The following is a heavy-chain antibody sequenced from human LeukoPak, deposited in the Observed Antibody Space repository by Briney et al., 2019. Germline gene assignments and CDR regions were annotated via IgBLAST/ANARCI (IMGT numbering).Heavy chain of an antibody. J-gene: IGHJ5*02. D-gene: IGHD3-3*01. CDR1: GFTFSSYS. V-gene: IGHV3-21*01. Sequence: GGSLRLSCAASGFTFSSYSMTWVRQAPGKGLEWVSSISSSSSYIYYADSVKGRFTISRDNAKNSLYLQMDSLRAEDTAVYYCARDSQYYDFWSGYYSLGWFDPWGQGTLVTVSS. CDR2: ISSSSSYI. CDR3: ARDSQYYDFWSGYYSLGWFDP.